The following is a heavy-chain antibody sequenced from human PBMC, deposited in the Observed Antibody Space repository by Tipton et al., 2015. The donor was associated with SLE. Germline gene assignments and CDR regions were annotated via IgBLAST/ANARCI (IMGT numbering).Heavy chain of an antibody. CDR2: IYYSGSN. CDR1: GCSISSGGDY. CDR3: ARGIAVNYFDS. V-gene: IGHV4-31*03. D-gene: IGHD6-19*01. Sequence: TLSLTCTVSGCSISSGGDYWSWIRQHPGMGLEWIGYIYYSGSNYYKPSLRSRVIISVDTSKNQFSLNLSSVTAADAAVYYCARGIAVNYFDSWGQGSLVTVAS. J-gene: IGHJ4*02.